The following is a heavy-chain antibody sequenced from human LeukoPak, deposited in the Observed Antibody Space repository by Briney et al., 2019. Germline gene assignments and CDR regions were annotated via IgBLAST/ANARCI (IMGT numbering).Heavy chain of an antibody. Sequence: GGSLRLSCTASGLTFGDYAMSWVRQAPGKGLEWVGFIRSKAYGGTTEYAASVKGRFTISRDDSKSIAYLQMNSLKTEDTAVYYCTSGWDYYGMDVWGKGTTVTVSS. D-gene: IGHD3-10*01. V-gene: IGHV3-49*04. CDR1: GLTFGDYA. CDR3: TSGWDYYGMDV. CDR2: IRSKAYGGTT. J-gene: IGHJ6*04.